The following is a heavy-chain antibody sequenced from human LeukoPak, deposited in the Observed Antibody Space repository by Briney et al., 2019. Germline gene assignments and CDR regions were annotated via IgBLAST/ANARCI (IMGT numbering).Heavy chain of an antibody. V-gene: IGHV4-59*08. CDR2: IYYSGST. D-gene: IGHD1-1*01. CDR1: GGSISSYY. Sequence: PSETLSLTCTVSGGSISSYYWSWIRQPPGKGLKWIGYIYYSGSTNYNPSLKSRVTISVDTSKNQFSLKLSSVTAADTAVYYCARPTADAWYFDLWGRGTLVTVSS. J-gene: IGHJ2*01. CDR3: ARPTADAWYFDL.